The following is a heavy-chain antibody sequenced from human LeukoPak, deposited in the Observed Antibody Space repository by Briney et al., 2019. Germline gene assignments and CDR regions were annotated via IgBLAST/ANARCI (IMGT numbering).Heavy chain of an antibody. J-gene: IGHJ4*02. Sequence: SETLSLTCAVYGGSFCGYYWSWIRQPPGKGLEWIGEINHSGSTNYNPSLKSRVTISVDTSKNQFSLKLSSVTAADTAAYYCARELELRYWGQGTLVTVSS. V-gene: IGHV4-34*01. CDR2: INHSGST. D-gene: IGHD1-7*01. CDR1: GGSFCGYY. CDR3: ARELELRY.